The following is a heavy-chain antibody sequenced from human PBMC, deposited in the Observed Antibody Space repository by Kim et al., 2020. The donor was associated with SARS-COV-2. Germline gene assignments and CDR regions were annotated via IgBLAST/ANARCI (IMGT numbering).Heavy chain of an antibody. V-gene: IGHV3-74*03. CDR2: EGSNT. Sequence: EGSNTMYVDSVKGRLTISRDNAKNTVYLQMNSLRAEDSAVYYCARYPTFAYWGQGTLVTVSS. CDR3: ARYPTFAY. J-gene: IGHJ4*02.